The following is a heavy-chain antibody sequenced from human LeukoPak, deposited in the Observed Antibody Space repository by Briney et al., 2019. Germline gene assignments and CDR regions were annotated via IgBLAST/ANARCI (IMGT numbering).Heavy chain of an antibody. CDR3: ARARYYYDSSGYWYLDY. CDR1: EGTFSSYA. V-gene: IGHV1-69*13. CDR2: IIPIFGTA. J-gene: IGHJ4*02. D-gene: IGHD3-22*01. Sequence: GASVKVSCKASEGTFSSYAISWVRQAPGQGLEWMGGIIPIFGTANYAQKFQGRVTITADESTSTAYMELSSLRSEDTAVYYCARARYYYDSSGYWYLDYWGQGTLVTVSS.